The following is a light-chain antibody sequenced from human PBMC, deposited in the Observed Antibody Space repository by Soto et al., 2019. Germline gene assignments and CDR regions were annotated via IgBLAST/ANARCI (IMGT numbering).Light chain of an antibody. Sequence: DIQMTQSPSTLSAYVGERVTITCRASQSISPWLAWYQKKPGKAPNLLIYRASNLQTGVPSRSSGSGSGTEFTLTINSLQPDDFATYYCQQYRSRPYTFGQGTKLEIE. J-gene: IGKJ2*01. CDR2: RAS. CDR3: QQYRSRPYT. V-gene: IGKV1-5*03. CDR1: QSISPW.